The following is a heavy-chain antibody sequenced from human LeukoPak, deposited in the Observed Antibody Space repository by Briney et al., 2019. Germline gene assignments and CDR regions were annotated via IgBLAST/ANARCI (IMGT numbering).Heavy chain of an antibody. CDR1: GFTFSSYA. CDR3: AKGRRGLTVVTPNTPPFDY. D-gene: IGHD4-23*01. CDR2: IIGSGGST. V-gene: IGHV3-23*01. Sequence: GGSLRLSCAASGFTFSSYAMSWVRQAPGKGLEWVSAIIGSGGSTYYADSVKGRFTISRDNSKNTLYLQMNSLRAEDTAVYYCAKGRRGLTVVTPNTPPFDYWGQGTLVTVSS. J-gene: IGHJ4*02.